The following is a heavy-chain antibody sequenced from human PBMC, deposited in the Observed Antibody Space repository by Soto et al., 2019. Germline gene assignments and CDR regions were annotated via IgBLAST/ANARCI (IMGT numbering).Heavy chain of an antibody. Sequence: SETLSLTCAVSGGSIISGGYSWSWIRQPPVKCLEWIWYIYGSGSTCYKPSLNSRFTISLCSANNQFSLNVISVTASYTAVYYCAAGGGLPRYYWGQGTLVTVSS. CDR2: IYGSGST. D-gene: IGHD5-12*01. J-gene: IGHJ4*02. CDR1: GGSIISGGYS. CDR3: AAGGGLPRYY. V-gene: IGHV4-30-2*01.